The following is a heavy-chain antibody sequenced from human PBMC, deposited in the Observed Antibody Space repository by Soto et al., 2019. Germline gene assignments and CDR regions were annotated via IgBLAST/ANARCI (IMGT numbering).Heavy chain of an antibody. V-gene: IGHV1-69*13. CDR2: IIPIFGTA. Sequence: ASVKVSCKASGGTFSSYAISWVRQAPGQGLEWMGGIIPIFGTANYAQKFQGRVTITADESTSTAYMELSSLRSEDTAVYYCASLSITISGVVTRGMDVWGQGTTVTVSS. CDR1: GGTFSSYA. D-gene: IGHD3-3*01. CDR3: ASLSITISGVVTRGMDV. J-gene: IGHJ6*02.